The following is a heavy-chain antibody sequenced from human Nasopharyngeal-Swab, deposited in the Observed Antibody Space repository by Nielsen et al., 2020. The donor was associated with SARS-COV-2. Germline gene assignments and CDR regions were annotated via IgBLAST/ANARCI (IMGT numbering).Heavy chain of an antibody. CDR3: VKHQGSSSDQ. Sequence: RGSLRLSCAASGVIFRNYWMHWVRQAPGKGLVWVSRVNEDGSRTDYADSVKGRFTISRDNAKNNLYLQMNSLRVEDTALYYCVKHQGSSSDQWGQGTLVTVSS. J-gene: IGHJ4*02. CDR1: GVIFRNYW. V-gene: IGHV3-74*01. CDR2: VNEDGSRT.